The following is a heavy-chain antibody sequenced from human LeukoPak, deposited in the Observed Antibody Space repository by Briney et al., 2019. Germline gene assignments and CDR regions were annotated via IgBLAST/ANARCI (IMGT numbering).Heavy chain of an antibody. D-gene: IGHD6-25*01. CDR1: GYTFSNFG. Sequence: ASVKVSCKTSGYTFSNFGFSWVRQAPGQGLEWMGWISAFNGHTIYVQKFQGRVTKTTDTFTSTAYMELRSLRSDDTAVYYCARDSDISPAATDYWGQGSLVTVSS. CDR2: ISAFNGHT. J-gene: IGHJ4*02. CDR3: ARDSDISPAATDY. V-gene: IGHV1-18*01.